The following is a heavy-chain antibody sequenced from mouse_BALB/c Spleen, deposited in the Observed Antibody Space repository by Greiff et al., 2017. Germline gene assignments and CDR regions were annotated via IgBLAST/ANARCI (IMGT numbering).Heavy chain of an antibody. V-gene: IGHV5-17*02. Sequence: EVQGVESGGGLVQPGGSRKLSCAASGFTFSSFGMHWVRQAPEKGLEWVAYISSGSSTIYYADTVKGRFTISRDNPKNTLFLQMTSLRSEDTAMYYCARSSYGGYFDVWGAGTTVTVSS. CDR2: ISSGSSTI. J-gene: IGHJ1*01. D-gene: IGHD1-1*02. CDR3: ARSSYGGYFDV. CDR1: GFTFSSFG.